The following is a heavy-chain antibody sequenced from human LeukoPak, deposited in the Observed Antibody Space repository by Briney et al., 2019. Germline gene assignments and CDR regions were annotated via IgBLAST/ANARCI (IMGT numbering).Heavy chain of an antibody. Sequence: ASVKVSCKASGIAFTDYWIHWVRQAPGQGPEWMGCTNAKSGDTNYIENFQGRVTMTRDTSISTAYMELGGLRFDDTAVYYCAAERRGNYRLDYWGQGALVTVSS. V-gene: IGHV1-2*02. CDR1: GIAFTDYW. CDR3: AAERRGNYRLDY. CDR2: TNAKSGDT. D-gene: IGHD3-16*02. J-gene: IGHJ4*02.